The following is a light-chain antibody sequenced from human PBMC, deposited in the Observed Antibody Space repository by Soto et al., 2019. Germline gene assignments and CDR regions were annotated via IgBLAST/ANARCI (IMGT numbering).Light chain of an antibody. V-gene: IGKV1-33*01. CDR3: QQYDILPPT. Sequence: DIQMTQSPSSLSASVGDRVTITCQASQDISNYLNWYQQKPGQAPKLLIYDASNLETGVPSRFSGSGSGTDFTFSISSLQPEDIATYYCQQYDILPPTFGHGTKLEIK. J-gene: IGKJ2*01. CDR2: DAS. CDR1: QDISNY.